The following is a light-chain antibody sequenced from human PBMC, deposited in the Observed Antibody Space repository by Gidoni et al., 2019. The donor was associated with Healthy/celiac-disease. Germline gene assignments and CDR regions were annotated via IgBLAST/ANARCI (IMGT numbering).Light chain of an antibody. Sequence: DIQMTQSPSSLSASVEDRVTNTCRASQSIISYLNWYQQKPGKAPKLLIYAASSLKSGVPSRFSGSGSGTDFTLTISSLQPEDFATYYCQQSYSTPNTVGQGTKLEIK. V-gene: IGKV1-39*01. CDR1: QSIISY. J-gene: IGKJ2*01. CDR3: QQSYSTPNT. CDR2: AAS.